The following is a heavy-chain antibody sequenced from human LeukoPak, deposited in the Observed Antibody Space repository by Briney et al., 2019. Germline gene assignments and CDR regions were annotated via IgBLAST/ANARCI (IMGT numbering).Heavy chain of an antibody. J-gene: IGHJ1*01. CDR1: GSTFSIYS. CDR3: ATQGEHSYDSNRSGYFQH. CDR2: ISSSSSFI. D-gene: IGHD3-22*01. Sequence: GGSLRLSCAVSGSTFSIYSMNWVRQAPGKGLEWVSSISSSSSFIYYADSVKGRFTISRDNAKNSLYLQMNSLRAEDTAVYYCATQGEHSYDSNRSGYFQHWGQGTLVTVSS. V-gene: IGHV3-21*01.